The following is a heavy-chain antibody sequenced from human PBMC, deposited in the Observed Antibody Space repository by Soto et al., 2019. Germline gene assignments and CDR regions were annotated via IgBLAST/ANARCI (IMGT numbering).Heavy chain of an antibody. V-gene: IGHV4-30-2*01. CDR2: ISHSGAS. CDR3: ASLDYYGSWLDP. J-gene: IGHJ5*02. CDR1: GGSVTMSSFS. D-gene: IGHD1-26*01. Sequence: LQLQESGSGLVQPSQTLSLTCALSGGSVTMSSFSWAWVRQPPGRGLQWIGYISHSGASSSDPTLKSRVTISWDRAKNQFSLRLTSVTPEDTAVYYCASLDYYGSWLDPWGQGTLVNVSS.